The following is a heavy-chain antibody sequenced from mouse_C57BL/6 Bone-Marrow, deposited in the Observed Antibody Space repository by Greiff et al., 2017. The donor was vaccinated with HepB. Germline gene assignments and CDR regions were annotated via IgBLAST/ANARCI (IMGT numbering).Heavy chain of an antibody. J-gene: IGHJ4*01. V-gene: IGHV5-4*03. CDR2: ISDGGSYT. CDR3: ARGGSYAMDY. Sequence: EVNVVESGGGLVKPGGSLKLSCAASGFTFSSYAMSWVRQTPEKRLEWVATISDGGSYTYYPDNVKGRFTISRDNAKNNLYLQMSHLKSEDTAMYYCARGGSYAMDYWGQGTSVTVSS. CDR1: GFTFSSYA.